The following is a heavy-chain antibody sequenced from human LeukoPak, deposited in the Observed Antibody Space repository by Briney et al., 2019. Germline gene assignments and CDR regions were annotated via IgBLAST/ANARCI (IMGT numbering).Heavy chain of an antibody. J-gene: IGHJ4*02. CDR3: ARWKAARPGSFPFFDY. CDR2: IIPIFGTA. CDR1: GGTFSSYA. V-gene: IGHV1-69*05. D-gene: IGHD6-6*01. Sequence: GASVKVSYKASGGTFSSYAISWVRQAPGQGLEWMGGIIPIFGTANYAQKFQGRVTITTDESTSTAYMELSSLRSEDTAVYYCARWKAARPGSFPFFDYWGQGTLVTVSS.